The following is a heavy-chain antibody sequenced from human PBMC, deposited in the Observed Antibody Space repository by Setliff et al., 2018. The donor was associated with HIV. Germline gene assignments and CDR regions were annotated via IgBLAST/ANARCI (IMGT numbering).Heavy chain of an antibody. CDR2: VYYSGNT. CDR1: GGSISSHY. V-gene: IGHV4-59*11. D-gene: IGHD6-19*01. Sequence: SETLSLTCTVSGGSISSHYWSWIRQPPGKGLEWIGNVYYSGNTNYNPSLKSRVTISVDTSKNQFSLKLTSVTAADTAVYYCARVGGQWLSEYYYYYGMDVWGQGTTVTVSS. CDR3: ARVGGQWLSEYYYYYGMDV. J-gene: IGHJ6*02.